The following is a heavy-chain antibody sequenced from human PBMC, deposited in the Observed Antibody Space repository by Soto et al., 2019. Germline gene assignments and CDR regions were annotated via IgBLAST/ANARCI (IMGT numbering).Heavy chain of an antibody. CDR2: IWYDGSNK. J-gene: IGHJ4*02. CDR3: ARDYDSSGYYFNPDY. CDR1: GFTFSSYG. D-gene: IGHD3-22*01. V-gene: IGHV3-33*01. Sequence: SGGSLRLSCAASGFTFSSYGMHWVRQAPGKGLEWVAVIWYDGSNKYYADSVKGRFTISRDNSKNTLYLQMSSLRAEDTAVYYCARDYDSSGYYFNPDYWGQGTLVTVSS.